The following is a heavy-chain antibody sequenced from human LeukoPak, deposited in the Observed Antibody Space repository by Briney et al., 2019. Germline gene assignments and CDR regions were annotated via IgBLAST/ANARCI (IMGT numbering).Heavy chain of an antibody. V-gene: IGHV3-64*05. CDR2: INTNGANT. CDR1: GFTFKSYA. Sequence: GGSLRLSCSASGFTFKSYAKHWVRQAPGKGLEYVSSINTNGANTYYADSVKGRFTISRDNSRNTVYVQMNSLTPEDTAVYYCVKGLDYSSSQIDSWGQGTLVTVSS. D-gene: IGHD6-6*01. CDR3: VKGLDYSSSQIDS. J-gene: IGHJ4*02.